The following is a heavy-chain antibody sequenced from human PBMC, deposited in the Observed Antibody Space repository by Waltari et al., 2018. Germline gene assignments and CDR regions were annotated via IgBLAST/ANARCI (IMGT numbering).Heavy chain of an antibody. D-gene: IGHD6-19*01. J-gene: IGHJ4*02. CDR3: TTERDGSHEH. CDR2: IKSKTDGGTI. V-gene: IGHV3-15*01. CDR1: GFQVTSAW. Sequence: EVHLVESGGGLVKPGGSLRLSGAGSGFQVTSAWMNWVRQGPGKGLEWVGLIKSKTDGGTIDYAAPVKGRFTISRDDSKNTLYLQMNSLKTEDTALYYCTTERDGSHEHWGQGTLVTVSS.